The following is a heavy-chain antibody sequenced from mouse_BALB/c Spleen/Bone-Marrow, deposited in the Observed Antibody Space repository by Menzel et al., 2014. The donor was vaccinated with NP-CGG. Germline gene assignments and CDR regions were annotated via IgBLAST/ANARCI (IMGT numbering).Heavy chain of an antibody. CDR2: ISGYYGDA. D-gene: IGHD2-14*01. Sequence: VKLQESGAKLVRPGVSVKISCKGSGYTFTDHAMHWVKRSHAKSLEWIGLISGYYGDAIYNQKFKGKATMTVDKSSNTAYMELARLTSEDSAIYYCARSGKVRNAMDYWGQGTSVTVSS. CDR1: GYTFTDHA. J-gene: IGHJ4*01. V-gene: IGHV1S137*01. CDR3: ARSGKVRNAMDY.